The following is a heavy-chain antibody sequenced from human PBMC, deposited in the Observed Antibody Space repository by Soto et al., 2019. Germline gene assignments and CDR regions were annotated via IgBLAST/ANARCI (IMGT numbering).Heavy chain of an antibody. Sequence: QVHLQESGPGLVAPSGTLSLTCTLSGGSVRAPDWWNWVRQSPDKGLEWIAEGPISGHSNYNPSLRSRGSVSIDSSKNQFYLNLNSVTAADTAIYYCARVRQGCSANNCYFDPWGQGTQVTISS. CDR1: GGSVRAPDW. D-gene: IGHD1-1*01. V-gene: IGHV4-4*02. CDR2: GPISGHS. J-gene: IGHJ5*01. CDR3: ARVRQGCSANNCYFDP.